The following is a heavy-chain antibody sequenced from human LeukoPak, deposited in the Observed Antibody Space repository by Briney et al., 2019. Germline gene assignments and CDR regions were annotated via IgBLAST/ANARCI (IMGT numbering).Heavy chain of an antibody. J-gene: IGHJ5*02. V-gene: IGHV5-51*01. CDR3: ARNYGSGNYYTPSDL. CDR2: VYPGDYDT. Sequence: GESLKISCKGSGYTFTTYWIAWVRQMPGKGLEWMGIVYPGDYDTRYSPSFQGQVTISADKSINTAYLQWSNLKASDTAMYYCARNYGSGNYYTPSDLWDQGTLVTVSS. CDR1: GYTFTTYW. D-gene: IGHD3-10*01.